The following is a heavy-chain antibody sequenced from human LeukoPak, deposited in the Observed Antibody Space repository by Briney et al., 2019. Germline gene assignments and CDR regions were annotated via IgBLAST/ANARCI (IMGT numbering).Heavy chain of an antibody. CDR3: ARRPYTSGWYYYFDY. V-gene: IGHV4-39*01. CDR1: GGSISSGSYY. CDR2: IYYSGST. J-gene: IGHJ4*02. Sequence: SETLSLTCTVSGGSISSGSYYWGWIRQPPGKGLVWIGSIYYSGSTYYNPSLKSRVTISVDTSKNQFSLRLSSVTAADTAVYYCARRPYTSGWYYYFDYWGQGTLVTVSS. D-gene: IGHD6-19*01.